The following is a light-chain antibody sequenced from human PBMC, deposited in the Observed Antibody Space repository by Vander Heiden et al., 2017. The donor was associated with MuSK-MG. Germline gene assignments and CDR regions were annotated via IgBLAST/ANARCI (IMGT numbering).Light chain of an antibody. CDR1: SSNIGTGSS. V-gene: IGLV1-40*01. CDR3: KSYDSSLRGV. J-gene: IGLJ1*01. Sequence: QSVLTQPPSVSGAPGQSVTISCTGSSSNIGTGSSVHRYRELPGTAPKLLIYGNSKRPSGVPVGFSGSKSGTPASLAITGLQAEDEADYYCKSYDSSLRGVFGAGTKVTVL. CDR2: GNS.